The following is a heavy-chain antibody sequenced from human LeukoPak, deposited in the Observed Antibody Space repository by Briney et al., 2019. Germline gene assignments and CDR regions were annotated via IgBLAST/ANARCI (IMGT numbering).Heavy chain of an antibody. CDR2: INHSGSTT. J-gene: IGHJ4*02. D-gene: IGHD2-2*01. CDR3: ARDRRGSRGYALDY. CDR1: GESFSGYY. V-gene: IGHV4-34*01. Sequence: TSSETLSLTCAVYGESFSGYYWNWIRQPPGKGLEWIGEINHSGSTTNHNPSLKSRVTMSVDTSKNQFSLKMTSVTAADTAVYFCARDRRGSRGYALDYWGQGTLVTVSS.